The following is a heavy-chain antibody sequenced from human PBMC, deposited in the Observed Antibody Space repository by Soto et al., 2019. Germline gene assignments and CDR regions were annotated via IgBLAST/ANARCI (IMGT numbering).Heavy chain of an antibody. D-gene: IGHD3-3*01. V-gene: IGHV1-69*01. Sequence: QVQLVQSGAEVKKPGSSVKVSCKASGGTFSSYAISWVRQAPGQGLEWMGGIIPIFGTANYAQKFQGRVTITADESTSTPYMELSSLRSEDTAVYYCARVVLRFPLSIFDYWGQGTLVTVSS. J-gene: IGHJ4*02. CDR1: GGTFSSYA. CDR2: IIPIFGTA. CDR3: ARVVLRFPLSIFDY.